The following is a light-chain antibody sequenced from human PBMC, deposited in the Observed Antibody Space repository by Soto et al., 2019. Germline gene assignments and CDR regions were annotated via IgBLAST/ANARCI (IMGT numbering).Light chain of an antibody. V-gene: IGKV3-20*01. CDR1: QSVSNNY. CDR2: GAS. CDR3: QQYGSSGT. J-gene: IGKJ1*01. Sequence: EIVLTQSPGTLSLSPGERATLSCRASQSVSNNYLAWYQQKPGQAPRLLIYGASNRASVIPDRFSGSGSGTVFTITISRLEPEDFAVYYCQQYGSSGTFGQGTKVEIK.